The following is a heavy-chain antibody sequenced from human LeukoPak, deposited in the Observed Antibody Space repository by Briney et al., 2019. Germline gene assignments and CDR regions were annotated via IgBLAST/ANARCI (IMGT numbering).Heavy chain of an antibody. V-gene: IGHV1-2*02. CDR3: ARDRTPLTYYYDSSGYILDY. CDR2: INPNSGGT. D-gene: IGHD3-22*01. CDR1: GFTFTGHY. Sequence: ASVKVSCKASGFTFTGHYMHWVRQAPGQGLEWMGWINPNSGGTNYAQKFQGRVTMTRDTSTSTVYMELSSLRSEDTAVYYCARDRTPLTYYYDSSGYILDYWGQGTLVTVSS. J-gene: IGHJ4*02.